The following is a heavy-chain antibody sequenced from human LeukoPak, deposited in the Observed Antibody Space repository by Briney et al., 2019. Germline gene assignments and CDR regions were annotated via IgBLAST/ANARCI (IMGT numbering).Heavy chain of an antibody. CDR1: GFTFSNYG. CDR2: ISVSGGST. CDR3: AKGRTLVGGSTRSYDY. V-gene: IGHV3-23*01. J-gene: IGHJ4*02. D-gene: IGHD1-26*01. Sequence: LTGGTLRLSCAASGFTFSNYGMSWVRQAPGKGLEWVSAISVSGGSTYYADSVKGRFTISRDNYKNTLYLQMNSLRVEDTAVYYCAKGRTLVGGSTRSYDYWGQGTLVTVSS.